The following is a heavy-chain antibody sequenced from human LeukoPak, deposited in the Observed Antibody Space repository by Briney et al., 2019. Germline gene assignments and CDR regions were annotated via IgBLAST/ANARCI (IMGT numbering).Heavy chain of an antibody. CDR2: MHHSGNT. J-gene: IGHJ4*02. D-gene: IGHD1-14*01. CDR3: ARNRDYFDY. CDR1: GGSISSYY. Sequence: PSETLSLTCTVSGGSISSYYWSWIRQPPGRGLELIGYMHHSGNTNYNPSLKSRVTMSEDTSKNQISLKLSSVTAADTAVYSCARNRDYFDYWGQGTLVTVSS. V-gene: IGHV4-59*01.